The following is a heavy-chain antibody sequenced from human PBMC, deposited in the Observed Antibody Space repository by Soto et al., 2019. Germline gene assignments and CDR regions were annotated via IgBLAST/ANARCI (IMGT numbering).Heavy chain of an antibody. Sequence: QVQLVESGGGVVQPGRSLRLCCAASGFTFSSYTIHWVRQAPGKGLEWVAVISYDGSNKYYADSVKGRFTVSRDNSKNTLYLQMNSLRAEDTAVYYCARVGQWLVPWGDWFDYWGQGTLVTVSS. V-gene: IGHV3-30-3*01. J-gene: IGHJ4*02. CDR1: GFTFSSYT. CDR2: ISYDGSNK. CDR3: ARVGQWLVPWGDWFDY. D-gene: IGHD6-19*01.